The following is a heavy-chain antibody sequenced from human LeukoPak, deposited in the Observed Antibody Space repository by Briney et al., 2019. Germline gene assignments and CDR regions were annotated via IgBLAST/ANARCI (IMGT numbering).Heavy chain of an antibody. CDR1: GYTFTSYG. Sequence: ASVKVSCKASGYTFTSYGIGXXXQAPGQGLXXXXXISAYNXNTNYAQXLQXRVTXXTXXSTSTAYMELRSLRSDDTAVYYCARDPKVRGQYYYMDVWGKGTTVTVSS. CDR2: ISAYNXNT. CDR3: ARDPKVRGQYYYMDV. D-gene: IGHD3-10*01. V-gene: IGHV1-18*01. J-gene: IGHJ6*03.